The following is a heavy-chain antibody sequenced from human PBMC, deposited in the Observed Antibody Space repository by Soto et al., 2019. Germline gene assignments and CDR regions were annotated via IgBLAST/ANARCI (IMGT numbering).Heavy chain of an antibody. CDR2: ISYDGSNK. J-gene: IGHJ4*02. Sequence: GGSLRLSCAASGFTFSSYAMHWVRQAPGKGLEWVAVISYDGSNKYYADSVKGRFTISRDNSKNTLYLQMNSLRAEDTAVYYCAKDPRYFDWLLPLYFDYWGQGTLVTVSS. V-gene: IGHV3-30-3*01. CDR1: GFTFSSYA. D-gene: IGHD3-9*01. CDR3: AKDPRYFDWLLPLYFDY.